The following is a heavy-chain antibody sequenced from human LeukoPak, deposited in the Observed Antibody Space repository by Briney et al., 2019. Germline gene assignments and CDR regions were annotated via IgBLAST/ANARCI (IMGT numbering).Heavy chain of an antibody. CDR2: IYSGGST. V-gene: IGHV3-66*01. CDR1: GFSVSNNY. D-gene: IGHD2-15*01. Sequence: GGSLRLSCAASGFSVSNNYMSWVRQAPGKGLEWVSVIYSGGSTFYADSVKGRFTISRDNSKNALYLQMNSLRAEDTAVYYCASDSYSPEYFQHWGQGTLVTVSS. CDR3: ASDSYSPEYFQH. J-gene: IGHJ1*01.